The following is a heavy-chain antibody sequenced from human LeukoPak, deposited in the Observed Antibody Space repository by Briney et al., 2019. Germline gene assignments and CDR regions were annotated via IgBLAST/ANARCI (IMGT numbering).Heavy chain of an antibody. CDR2: IYYSGST. Sequence: SETLSLTCTVSGGSISSYYWSWIRQPPGKGLEWIGYIYYSGSTNYNPSLKSRVTISVDTSKNQFSLKLSSVTAADTAVYYCVRDSGIGGVDYWGQGTLVTVSS. J-gene: IGHJ4*02. D-gene: IGHD3-10*01. CDR3: VRDSGIGGVDY. V-gene: IGHV4-59*01. CDR1: GGSISSYY.